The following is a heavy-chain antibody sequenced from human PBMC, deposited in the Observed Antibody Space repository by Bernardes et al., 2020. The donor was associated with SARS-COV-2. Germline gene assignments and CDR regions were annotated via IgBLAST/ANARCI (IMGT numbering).Heavy chain of an antibody. CDR2: ISGYNGNT. CDR1: GYTFTSNG. V-gene: IGHV1-18*04. CDR3: ARSDYPSLGWFDP. J-gene: IGHJ5*02. Sequence: SVKVSCKASGYTFTSNGISWVRQAPGQGLEWMGWISGYNGNTNYAQKFQGRVTMTTDTSTTTAYMELRNLRSDDTAVYYCARSDYPSLGWFDPWGQGTLVTVSS. D-gene: IGHD4-17*01.